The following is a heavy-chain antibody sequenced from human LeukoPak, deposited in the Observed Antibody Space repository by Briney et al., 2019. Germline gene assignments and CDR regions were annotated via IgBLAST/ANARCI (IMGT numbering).Heavy chain of an antibody. CDR2: IIPIFGTA. V-gene: IGHV1-69*13. Sequence: SVKVSCKASGYTFTGYYMHWVRQAPGQGLEWMGGIIPIFGTANYAQKFQGRVTITADESTSTAYMELSSLRSEDTAVYYCARGLGGIFDYWGQGTLVTVSS. CDR3: ARGLGGIFDY. J-gene: IGHJ4*02. CDR1: GYTFTGYY. D-gene: IGHD3-10*01.